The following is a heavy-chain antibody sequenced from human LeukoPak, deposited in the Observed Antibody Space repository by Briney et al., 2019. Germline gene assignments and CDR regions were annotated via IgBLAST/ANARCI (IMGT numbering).Heavy chain of an antibody. CDR2: IKRKSDGGTT. D-gene: IGHD1-14*01. CDR3: TTELDVRPNHY. V-gene: IGHV3-15*01. J-gene: IGHJ4*02. Sequence: PGGSLRLSCAASGLTFSNAWMSWVRQVPGKGLEWVGRIKRKSDGGTTDYAAPVKGRFIISRDDSKNTLYLQMNSLKSEDTAVYYCTTELDVRPNHYWGQGTLVTVSS. CDR1: GLTFSNAW.